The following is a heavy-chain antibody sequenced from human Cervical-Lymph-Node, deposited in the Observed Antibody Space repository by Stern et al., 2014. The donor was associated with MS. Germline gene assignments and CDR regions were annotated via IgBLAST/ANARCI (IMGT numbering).Heavy chain of an antibody. CDR2: ISGSGGST. CDR1: GFPFRSYA. Sequence: EVHLVESGGGLVQPGGSLRLSCAASGFPFRSYAMSWVPQAPGPGLEWVSAISGSGGSTYYADSVKGRFTISRDNSKNTLYLQMNSLRAEDTAVYYCAKSTVTSLSDYWGQGTLVTVSS. J-gene: IGHJ4*02. CDR3: AKSTVTSLSDY. D-gene: IGHD4-17*01. V-gene: IGHV3-23*04.